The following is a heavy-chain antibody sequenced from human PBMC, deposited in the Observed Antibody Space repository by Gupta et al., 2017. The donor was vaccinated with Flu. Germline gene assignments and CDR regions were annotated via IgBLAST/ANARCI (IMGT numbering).Heavy chain of an antibody. J-gene: IGHJ4*02. D-gene: IGHD2-2*01. CDR1: GFTFIGYS. CDR3: ARGLVDILVVPAAVVDY. CDR2: ISSSSTYI. Sequence: EVQLVESGGGLVKPGGSQRLSCAASGFTFIGYSVHWVRQAPGKGLEWVASISSSSTYIYYADSVRGRFTISRDNAKNSLYLQMNSLRADDTALYYCARGLVDILVVPAAVVDYWGQGTLGSVSS. V-gene: IGHV3-21*01.